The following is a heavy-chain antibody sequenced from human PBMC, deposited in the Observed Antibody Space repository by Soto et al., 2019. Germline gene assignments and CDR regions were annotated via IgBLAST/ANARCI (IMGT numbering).Heavy chain of an antibody. CDR1: SVSNAW. CDR3: TTDPENRLLRHFDY. J-gene: IGHJ4*02. Sequence: SVSNAWMNWVRQAPGKGLEWVGRIKSKTDGGTTDYAAPVKGRFTISRDDSKNTLYLQMNSLKTEATAVYYCTTDPENRLLRHFDYWGQGTLVTVSS. D-gene: IGHD5-12*01. V-gene: IGHV3-15*07. CDR2: IKSKTDGGTT.